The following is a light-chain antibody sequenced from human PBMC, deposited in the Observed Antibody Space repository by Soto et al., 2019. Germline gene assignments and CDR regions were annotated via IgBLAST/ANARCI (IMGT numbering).Light chain of an antibody. Sequence: DVVMTQSPLSLPVTLGQPASISCRSSQSLVYSDGNTYLNWFQQRPGQSPRRLISKVSNRDSGVPDRFSGSGSGTDFTLKISRVEAEDVGVYYCMQGTPPWTFGQGTKLEIK. CDR2: KVS. CDR1: QSLVYSDGNTY. CDR3: MQGTPPWT. J-gene: IGKJ2*02. V-gene: IGKV2-30*01.